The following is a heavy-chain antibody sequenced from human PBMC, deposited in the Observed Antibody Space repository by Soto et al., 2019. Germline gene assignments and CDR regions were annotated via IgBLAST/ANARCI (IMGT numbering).Heavy chain of an antibody. V-gene: IGHV5-51*01. Sequence: PGESLKISCQSSGYTFSNFWIGWVRQLPGKGLEWMGIIYPGDSDTRYSPSFQGQVTISADKSISTAYLQWSSLKASDTAMYYCARTGYSSSFLDPWGQGTLVTVSS. J-gene: IGHJ5*02. CDR2: IYPGDSDT. D-gene: IGHD6-13*01. CDR3: ARTGYSSSFLDP. CDR1: GYTFSNFW.